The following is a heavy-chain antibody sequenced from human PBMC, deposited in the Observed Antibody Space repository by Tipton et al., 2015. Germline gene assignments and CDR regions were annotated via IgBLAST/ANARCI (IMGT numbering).Heavy chain of an antibody. CDR1: TYSISRDSY. CDR2: IPHSGST. V-gene: IGHV4-38-2*02. J-gene: IGHJ4*02. CDR3: ACQDYDLLSRDYPAIDY. Sequence: TLSHTCTISTYSISRDSYWGWIRQPPGKGLEWIGAIPHSGSTYYNPSLRSQVTISRDTSKNQFSLRLSSVTAADTAVYYCACQDYDLLSRDYPAIDYWGQGTLVTVSS. D-gene: IGHD3-3*01.